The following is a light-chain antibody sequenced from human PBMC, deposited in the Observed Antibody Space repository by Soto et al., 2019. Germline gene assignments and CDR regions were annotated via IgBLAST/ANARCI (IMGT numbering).Light chain of an antibody. CDR3: QYANSCPALT. CDR2: SAS. V-gene: IGKV1-12*01. CDR1: QGISSW. Sequence: DIQMTQSPSSVSASVGDRVTITCLASQGISSWLAWYQQKPGKAPKLLIYSASSLQSGVPSRFSGSGPGKDVTHTLSSRKHEDLATYYWQYANSCPALTFRGGTKVEIQ. J-gene: IGKJ4*01.